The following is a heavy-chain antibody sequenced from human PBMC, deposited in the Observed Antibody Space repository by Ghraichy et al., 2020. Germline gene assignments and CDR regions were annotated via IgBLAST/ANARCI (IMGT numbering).Heavy chain of an antibody. CDR1: ELTVSGYS. CDR3: ERVRRTGEFFDDFDL. CDR2: MYTGGYT. D-gene: IGHD3-10*01. Sequence: GGSLRLSCAASELTVSGYSMSWVRQAPGKGLEWVSIMYTGGYTDYADSVKCRFTISRDDSKNTLYLQKNNLRAEDTAVYYCERVRRTGEFFDDFDLWGQGTMLTVSS. J-gene: IGHJ3*01. V-gene: IGHV3-53*01.